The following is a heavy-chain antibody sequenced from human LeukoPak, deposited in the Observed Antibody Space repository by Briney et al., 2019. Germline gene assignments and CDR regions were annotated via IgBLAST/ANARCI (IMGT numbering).Heavy chain of an antibody. CDR2: ISSSSSYI. CDR1: GFTFSSYS. D-gene: IGHD2-15*01. Sequence: GGSLRLSCAASGFTFSSYSMNWVRQAPGKGLEWVSSISSSSSYIYYADSVKGRFTISRDTPKNTLYLQMNSLRADDTALYYCARDTGSGYCSGGRCRAAFDIWGQGTMVTVSS. J-gene: IGHJ3*02. V-gene: IGHV3-21*04. CDR3: ARDTGSGYCSGGRCRAAFDI.